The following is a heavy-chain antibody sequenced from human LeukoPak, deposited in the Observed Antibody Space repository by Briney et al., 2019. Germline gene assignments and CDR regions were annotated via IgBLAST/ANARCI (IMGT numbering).Heavy chain of an antibody. D-gene: IGHD2-15*01. CDR1: GGSISSGDHF. CDR2: IFYSGST. CDR3: TRDVPRSAGYPDN. J-gene: IGHJ4*02. V-gene: IGHV4-31*03. Sequence: SETLSLTCTVSGGSISSGDHFWSWIRLHPGKGLEWIGYIFYSGSTYYNPSLKSRVTISVDTSKNQFSLKLTSVTAADTAVYYCTRDVPRSAGYPDNWGQGTLVTVSS.